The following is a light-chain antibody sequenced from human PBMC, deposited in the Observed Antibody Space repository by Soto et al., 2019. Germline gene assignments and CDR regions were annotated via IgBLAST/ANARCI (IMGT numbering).Light chain of an antibody. V-gene: IGKV1-27*01. CDR3: QKSNSAPLT. CDR1: QGISNY. CDR2: AAS. Sequence: DIQMTQSPSSLSASVGDRVIITCRASQGISNYVAWYQQKPGKVPKLLIYAASTLQSGVPSRFSGSGSGTDFTLTISSLQPEDVATYYCQKSNSAPLTFGGGTQVEIK. J-gene: IGKJ4*01.